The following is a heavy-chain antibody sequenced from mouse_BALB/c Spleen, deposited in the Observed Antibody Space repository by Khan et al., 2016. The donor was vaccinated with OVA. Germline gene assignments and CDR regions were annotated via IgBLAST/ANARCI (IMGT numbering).Heavy chain of an antibody. Sequence: QVQLQQSGAELVKAGASVKMSCKASGYTFTSYWMHWVKQRLGQGLEWFAETNPTNGRTYYNEKFKSKATLTVDKSSSTAYMLLSGPTFEDSAVYYCARIKTIVATSFDYWGQGTTLTVSS. CDR2: TNPTNGRT. V-gene: IGHV1S81*02. D-gene: IGHD1-1*01. CDR1: GYTFTSYW. CDR3: ARIKTIVATSFDY. J-gene: IGHJ2*01.